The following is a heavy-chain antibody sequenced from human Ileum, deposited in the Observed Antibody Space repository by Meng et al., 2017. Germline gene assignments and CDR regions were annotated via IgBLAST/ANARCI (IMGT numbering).Heavy chain of an antibody. J-gene: IGHJ4*02. CDR2: IFYTGTT. CDR3: ARDVMGIRDGAVEDY. Sequence: QVQLQESGPGLVKPSQTLSLTCTVSGGTLSSAGYYWSWIRQFPGKGLEWIGFIFYTGTTYYNPSLESRVTISVDTSKNQYYLKMNSVTAADTAVYYCARDVMGIRDGAVEDYWGQGTLVTVSS. D-gene: IGHD5-24*01. CDR1: GGTLSSAGYY. V-gene: IGHV4-31*03.